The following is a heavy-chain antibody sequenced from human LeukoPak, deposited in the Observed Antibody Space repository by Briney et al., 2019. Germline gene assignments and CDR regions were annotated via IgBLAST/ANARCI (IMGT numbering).Heavy chain of an antibody. CDR1: GGSISSSSYY. Sequence: PSETLSLTCTVSGGSISSSSYYWGWIRQPPGKGLEWIGSIYYSGSTYYNPSLKSRVTISVDTSKNQFSLKLSSVTAADTAVYYCARDSLGYSYGEGLGDYYYYMDVWGKGTTVTVSS. V-gene: IGHV4-39*07. CDR3: ARDSLGYSYGEGLGDYYYYMDV. J-gene: IGHJ6*03. D-gene: IGHD5-18*01. CDR2: IYYSGST.